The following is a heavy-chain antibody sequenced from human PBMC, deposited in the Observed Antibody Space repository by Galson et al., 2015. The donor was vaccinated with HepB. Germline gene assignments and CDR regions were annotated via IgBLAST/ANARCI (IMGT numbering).Heavy chain of an antibody. CDR3: ARPSSWYYDTSGHWPTWYFDL. CDR1: GYRFSSFW. D-gene: IGHD3-22*01. V-gene: IGHV5-51*01. J-gene: IGHJ2*01. Sequence: QSGAEVKKPGESLKISCKGSGYRFSSFWIGWVRQMPGQGLEWMGIIYPCDSDTRYSPSFQGQVTISADKSISTAYLQWRSLETSDTAMYYCARPSSWYYDTSGHWPTWYFDLWGRGTLVTVSS. CDR2: IYPCDSDT.